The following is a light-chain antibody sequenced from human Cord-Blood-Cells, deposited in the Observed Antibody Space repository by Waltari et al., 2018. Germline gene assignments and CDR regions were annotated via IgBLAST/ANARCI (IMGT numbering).Light chain of an antibody. J-gene: IGLJ1*01. CDR1: NIGSKS. Sequence: SYVLTQPPSVSVVPGKTARITCGGNNIGSKSVNWYQEKPSQAPVLVVYDDSDRPSGTPERFSGSNSGNTATLTISRVEAGDEADYHCQVWDSSSDQYVFGTGTKVTVL. CDR3: QVWDSSSDQYV. CDR2: DDS. V-gene: IGLV3-21*03.